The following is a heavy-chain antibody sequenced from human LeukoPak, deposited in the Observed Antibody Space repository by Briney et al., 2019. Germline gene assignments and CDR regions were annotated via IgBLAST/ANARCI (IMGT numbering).Heavy chain of an antibody. CDR1: GFTFRSYG. Sequence: GGCLRLSCVAPGFTFRSYGMHWVRQAPGKGLEWVAVIWYDGSNKYYADSVKGRFTISRDNSKNTLYLQMNSLRAEDTAVYYCARDVICSGGSCNDYYYYGMDVWGQGTTVTVSS. V-gene: IGHV3-33*01. CDR2: IWYDGSNK. CDR3: ARDVICSGGSCNDYYYYGMDV. D-gene: IGHD2-15*01. J-gene: IGHJ6*02.